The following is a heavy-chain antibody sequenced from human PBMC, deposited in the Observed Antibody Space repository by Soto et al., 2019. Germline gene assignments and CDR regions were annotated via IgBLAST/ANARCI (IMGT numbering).Heavy chain of an antibody. Sequence: PGGSLRLSCAASGFTFSSYAMHWVRQAPGKGLEWVAVISYDGSNKYYADSVKGRFTISRDNSKNTLYLQMNSLRAEDTAVYYCAITLIYCSGGSCYDYWGQGTLVTSPQ. J-gene: IGHJ4*02. CDR1: GFTFSSYA. D-gene: IGHD2-15*01. V-gene: IGHV3-30-3*01. CDR3: AITLIYCSGGSCYDY. CDR2: ISYDGSNK.